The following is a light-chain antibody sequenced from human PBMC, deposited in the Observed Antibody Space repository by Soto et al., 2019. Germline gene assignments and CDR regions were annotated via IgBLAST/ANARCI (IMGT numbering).Light chain of an antibody. CDR2: AAS. Sequence: DIEMTQSPSSLSASVGDRVTITCRASQGISNYLAWYQQRPGKVPKLLIYAASTLQSGVPSRFSGSGSGTDFTLTISSLQPEDVATYYCQEYDSAPWTFGQGTEVEIK. V-gene: IGKV1-27*01. CDR3: QEYDSAPWT. CDR1: QGISNY. J-gene: IGKJ1*01.